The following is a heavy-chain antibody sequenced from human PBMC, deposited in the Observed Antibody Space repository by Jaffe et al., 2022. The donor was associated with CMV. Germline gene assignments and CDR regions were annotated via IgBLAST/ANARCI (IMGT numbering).Heavy chain of an antibody. D-gene: IGHD3-22*01. CDR3: ARDGYYYDSSAEGWYDY. CDR2: ISSSSSYI. CDR1: GFTFSSYS. V-gene: IGHV3-21*01. Sequence: EVQLVESGGGLVKPGGSLRLSCAASGFTFSSYSMNWVRQAPGKGLEWVSSISSSSSYIYYADSVKGRFTISRDNAKNSLYLQMNSLRAEDTAVYYCARDGYYYDSSAEGWYDYWGQGTLVTVSS. J-gene: IGHJ4*02.